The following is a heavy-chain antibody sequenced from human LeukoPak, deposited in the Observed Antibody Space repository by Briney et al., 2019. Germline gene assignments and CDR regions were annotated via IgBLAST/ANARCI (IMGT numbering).Heavy chain of an antibody. Sequence: GGSLRLSCAASGFTFSSHSMNWVRQAPGKGLEWVSAISSSSSYIYYADSVKGRFTISRDNAKNSLYLQMNSLRAEDTAVYYCARSVSSWSSDYWGQGTLVTDSS. V-gene: IGHV3-21*01. CDR1: GFTFSSHS. CDR3: ARSVSSWSSDY. J-gene: IGHJ4*02. D-gene: IGHD6-13*01. CDR2: ISSSSSYI.